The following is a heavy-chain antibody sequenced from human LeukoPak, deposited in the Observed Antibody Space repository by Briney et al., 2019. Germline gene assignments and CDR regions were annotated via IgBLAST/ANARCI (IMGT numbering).Heavy chain of an antibody. D-gene: IGHD3-22*01. CDR2: INHSGST. J-gene: IGHJ3*02. CDR1: GGSFSGYY. V-gene: IGHV4-34*01. Sequence: SETLSLTCAVYGGSFSGYYWSWIRQPPGKGLEWIGEINHSGSTNYNPSLKSRVTISVDTSKNQFSLKLSSVTAADTAVYYCARAEMYYYGSSGYYYGAFDIWGQGTMVTVSS. CDR3: ARAEMYYYGSSGYYYGAFDI.